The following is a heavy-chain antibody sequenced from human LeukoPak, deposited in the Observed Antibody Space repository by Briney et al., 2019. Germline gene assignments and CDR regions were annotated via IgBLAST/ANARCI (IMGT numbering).Heavy chain of an antibody. D-gene: IGHD2-2*01. J-gene: IGHJ4*02. V-gene: IGHV1-58*02. CDR1: GFTFTSSA. CDR2: IVVGSGNT. Sequence: ASVKVSCKASGFTFTSSAMQWVRQARGQRLEWIGWIVVGSGNTNYAQKFQERVTITRDMSTSTAYVELSSLRSEDTAVYYCAAGPLGVVVPAVFTRWGQGTLVTVSS. CDR3: AAGPLGVVVPAVFTR.